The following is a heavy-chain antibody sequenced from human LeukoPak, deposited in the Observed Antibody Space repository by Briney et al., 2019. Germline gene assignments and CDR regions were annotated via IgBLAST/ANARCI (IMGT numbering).Heavy chain of an antibody. Sequence: GGSLRLSCAASGFTFSSYAMNWVRQAPGKGLEWVSTLSGSGGNTYYADSVKGRVTISRDNSKNTLYLQMNSLRAEDTAVYHCAKGSYYYDSADYFDYWGQGILVTVSS. CDR1: GFTFSSYA. V-gene: IGHV3-23*01. CDR3: AKGSYYYDSADYFDY. CDR2: LSGSGGNT. J-gene: IGHJ4*02. D-gene: IGHD3-22*01.